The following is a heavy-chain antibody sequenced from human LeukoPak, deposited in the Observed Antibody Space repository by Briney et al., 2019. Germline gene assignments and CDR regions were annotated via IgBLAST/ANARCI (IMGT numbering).Heavy chain of an antibody. CDR1: PGISRATY. CDR2: INHSGTT. CDR3: ARVKRGYSYGFHPGWFDP. Sequence: SETLSLTPADHPGISRATYRCSHPPSPPPRAHPKEIINHSGTTNYNPSLKSRVTISVDTSKNQFSLKLSSVTAADTAVYYCARVKRGYSYGFHPGWFDPWGQGTLVTVSS. J-gene: IGHJ5*02. D-gene: IGHD5-18*01. V-gene: IGHV4-34*01.